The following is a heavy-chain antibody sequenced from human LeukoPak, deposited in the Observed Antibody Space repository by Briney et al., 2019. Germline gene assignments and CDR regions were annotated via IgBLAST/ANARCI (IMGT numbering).Heavy chain of an antibody. CDR1: GFTFSSYA. CDR2: ISSSSSTI. Sequence: GGSLRLSCAASGFTFSSYAMSWVRQAPGKGLEWVSYISSSSSTIYYADSVKGRFTISRDNAKNSLYLQMNSLRAGDTAVYYCARGPRGYIVGATPIDYWGQGTLVTVSS. V-gene: IGHV3-48*01. D-gene: IGHD1-26*01. J-gene: IGHJ4*02. CDR3: ARGPRGYIVGATPIDY.